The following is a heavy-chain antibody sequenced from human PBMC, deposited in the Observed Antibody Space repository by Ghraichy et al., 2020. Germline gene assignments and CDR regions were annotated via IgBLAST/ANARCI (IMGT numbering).Heavy chain of an antibody. CDR2: IFTGGNS. CDR1: RGSVAGGSYF. CDR3: AGRGRRFDY. D-gene: IGHD3-10*01. V-gene: IGHV4-61*01. J-gene: IGHJ4*02. Sequence: ESLRLSCTVSRGSVAGGSYFWSWIRQPPGKGLEWIGYIFTGGNSNYNPSLKSRVTISVDTSKNQFSLNLTSVTAADTAVYYCAGRGRRFDYWGQGTLVTVSS.